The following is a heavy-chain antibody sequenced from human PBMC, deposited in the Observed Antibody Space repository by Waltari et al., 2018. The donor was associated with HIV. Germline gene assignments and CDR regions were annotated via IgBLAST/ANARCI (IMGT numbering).Heavy chain of an antibody. D-gene: IGHD3-10*01. Sequence: QVQLVESGGGVAQSGRSLSLSCAAAGFPFSYYGMHWVRPAPGKGLEWVAVMWHDGSNEYYADSVKGRFTISRDNSRNILYLQMRNLRVEDTAVYYCARVMRFGEIFSSYGYYGMDVWGQGTTVSVPS. J-gene: IGHJ6*02. CDR2: MWHDGSNE. CDR1: GFPFSYYG. V-gene: IGHV3-33*01. CDR3: ARVMRFGEIFSSYGYYGMDV.